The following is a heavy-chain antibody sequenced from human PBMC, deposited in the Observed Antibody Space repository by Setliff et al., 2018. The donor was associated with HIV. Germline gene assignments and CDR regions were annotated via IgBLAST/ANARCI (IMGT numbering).Heavy chain of an antibody. CDR2: IYTSGST. CDR1: GGSMSTYY. CDR3: ARARGLLPYYYLDV. D-gene: IGHD3-10*01. J-gene: IGHJ6*03. V-gene: IGHV4-4*08. Sequence: PSETLSLTCTVSGGSMSTYYWSWIRQPPGKGLEWIGYIYTSGSTNYNPSLKSRVTMSVDTSKNQFSLKLSSVTAADTAVYYCARARGLLPYYYLDVWGKGTTVTVSS.